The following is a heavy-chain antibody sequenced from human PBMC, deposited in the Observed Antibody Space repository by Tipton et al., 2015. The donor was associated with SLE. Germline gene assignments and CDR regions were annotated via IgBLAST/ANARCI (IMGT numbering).Heavy chain of an antibody. D-gene: IGHD5-12*01. V-gene: IGHV4-39*02. CDR1: GGSISSSSYY. J-gene: IGHJ4*02. CDR3: ARDTGGYSGYDPLDY. Sequence: LRLSCTVSGGSISSSSYYWGWIRQPPGKGLEWIGSIYYSGSTYYNPSLKSRVTISVDTSKNQFSLKVISVTAADTAVYYCARDTGGYSGYDPLDYWGQGTLVTVSS. CDR2: IYYSGST.